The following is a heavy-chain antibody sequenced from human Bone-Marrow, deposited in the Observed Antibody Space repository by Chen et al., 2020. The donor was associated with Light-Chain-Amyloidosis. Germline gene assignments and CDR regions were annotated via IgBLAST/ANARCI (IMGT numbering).Heavy chain of an antibody. CDR3: ARDTHYDFQNGPLSWFDP. CDR2: IYHSGSA. CDR1: GYSISSGYY. D-gene: IGHD3-3*01. J-gene: IGHJ5*02. Sequence: QVQLQLSGPGLVKPSETLSLTCAVSGYSISSGYYWGWIRQPPGKGLEWIGSIYHSGSAYYSPSLKSRVTMSVDTSRNQFSLSLSSVTAADTAIYFCARDTHYDFQNGPLSWFDPWGRGALVTVSS. V-gene: IGHV4-38-2*02.